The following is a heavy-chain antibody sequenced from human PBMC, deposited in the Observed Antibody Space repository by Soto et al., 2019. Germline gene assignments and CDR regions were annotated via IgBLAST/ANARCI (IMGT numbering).Heavy chain of an antibody. CDR2: ITDSGVST. Sequence: EVRLLESGGGFVQPGGSLRLSCAASGFTFSTYAMSWVRQTPGRVLEWVSTITDSGVSTYYAESVKGRFAISRDNSRNTLFLQMNSLRAEDTAIYYGAKDGGIDLVISKLLFDIWGHGTMVTGSS. CDR1: GFTFSTYA. V-gene: IGHV3-23*01. CDR3: AKDGGIDLVISKLLFDI. D-gene: IGHD3-9*01. J-gene: IGHJ3*02.